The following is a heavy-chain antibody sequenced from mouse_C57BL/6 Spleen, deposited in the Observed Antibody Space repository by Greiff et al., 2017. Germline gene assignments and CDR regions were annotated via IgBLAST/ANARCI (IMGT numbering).Heavy chain of an antibody. CDR3: ARGEGVQAWFAY. D-gene: IGHD2-13*01. Sequence: QVQLQQPGAELVKPGASVKLSCKASGYTFTSYWMQWVKQRPGQGLEWIGEIDPSDSYTNYNQKFKGKATLTVDTSSSTAYMQLSSLTSEDSAVYYCARGEGVQAWFAYWGQGTLVTVSA. CDR1: GYTFTSYW. V-gene: IGHV1-50*01. J-gene: IGHJ3*01. CDR2: IDPSDSYT.